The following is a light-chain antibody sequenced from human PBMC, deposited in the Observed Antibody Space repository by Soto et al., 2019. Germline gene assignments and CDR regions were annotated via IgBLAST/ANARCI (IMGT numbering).Light chain of an antibody. CDR3: AAWDDILNGYV. V-gene: IGLV1-44*01. Sequence: QSVLTQPPSASGTPGQRVTISCSGSSSNIESNTVTWYQQLPGTAPKLVIYSNYDRPSGVPDRFSGSTSGTSASLVIRGLQSEDEAYYYCAAWDDILNGYVFGGGTKVAVL. CDR2: SNY. CDR1: SSNIESNT. J-gene: IGLJ1*01.